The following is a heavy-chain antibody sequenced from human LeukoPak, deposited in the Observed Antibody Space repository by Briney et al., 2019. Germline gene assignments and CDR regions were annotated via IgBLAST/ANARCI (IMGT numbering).Heavy chain of an antibody. CDR3: ARAGDTQWSYYYYNGMDV. Sequence: GGSLRLSCAASGFTISDNYMSWVRQAPGKGLEWVSSITATSSHMYYGDSVKGRFTISRDNAKNSLYLQMDSLRVEDTAVYYCARAGDTQWSYYYYNGMDVWGQGTTVTVSS. D-gene: IGHD2-15*01. J-gene: IGHJ6*02. CDR2: ITATSSHM. V-gene: IGHV3-21*01. CDR1: GFTISDNY.